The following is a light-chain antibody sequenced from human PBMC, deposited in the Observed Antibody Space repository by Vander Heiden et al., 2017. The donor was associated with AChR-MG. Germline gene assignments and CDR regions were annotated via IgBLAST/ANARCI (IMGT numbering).Light chain of an antibody. CDR2: DAS. J-gene: IGKJ2*01. Sequence: EIVLTQYPGTLSLSPGESATLSYRASQSVNNYLAWYQHKPGQAPRLLIYDASTRATGIPARFSGSGSGTDFTLTISSLDPEDFALYYCQRRGKWRHSFGRGTKLEIK. V-gene: IGKV3-11*01. CDR3: QRRGKWRHS. CDR1: QSVNNY.